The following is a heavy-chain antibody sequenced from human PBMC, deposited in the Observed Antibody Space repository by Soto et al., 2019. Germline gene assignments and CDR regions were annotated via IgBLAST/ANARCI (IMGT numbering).Heavy chain of an antibody. V-gene: IGHV1-18*01. CDR2: INADNGDT. J-gene: IGHJ4*02. CDR3: ASSIGSWYGD. D-gene: IGHD3-10*01. CDR1: GYTFTTYH. Sequence: QVQLVQSEGEVKRPGASVKVSCKAFGYTFTTYHINWVRQAPGQGLEWMGSINADNGDTNYAQTVQGRVAMITEKLTTTDYMELRILRSDDTAVYYCASSIGSWYGDWGQGTPVSV.